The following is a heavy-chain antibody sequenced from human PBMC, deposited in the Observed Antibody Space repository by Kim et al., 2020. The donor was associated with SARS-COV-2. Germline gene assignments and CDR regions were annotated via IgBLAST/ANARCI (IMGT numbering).Heavy chain of an antibody. Sequence: GGSLRLSCTASGFTFRAYNINWVRQAPGKGLEWISYISASGNTISSADSVKGRFTISRDNATNSLSLQMDGLRDEDTAVYYCARRPHGMDVWGQGTTVTVS. CDR3: ARRPHGMDV. CDR1: GFTFRAYN. V-gene: IGHV3-48*02. J-gene: IGHJ6*02. CDR2: ISASGNTI. D-gene: IGHD6-6*01.